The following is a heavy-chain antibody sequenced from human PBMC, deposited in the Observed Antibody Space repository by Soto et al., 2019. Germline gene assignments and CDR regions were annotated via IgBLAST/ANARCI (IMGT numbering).Heavy chain of an antibody. D-gene: IGHD3-22*01. V-gene: IGHV5-51*01. CDR3: ARDTYYYDSSGSFGMDV. CDR1: GYSFTSYW. Sequence: PGESLKISCKGSGYSFTSYWIGWVRQMPGKGLEWMGIIYPGDSDTRYSPSFQGQVTISADKSISTAYLQWSSLRASDTAMYYCARDTYYYDSSGSFGMDVWGQGTTVTVSS. CDR2: IYPGDSDT. J-gene: IGHJ6*02.